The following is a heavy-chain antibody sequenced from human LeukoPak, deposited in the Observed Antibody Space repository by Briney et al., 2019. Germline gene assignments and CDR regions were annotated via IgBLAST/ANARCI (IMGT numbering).Heavy chain of an antibody. J-gene: IGHJ4*02. V-gene: IGHV4-59*01. Sequence: PSETLSLTCTVSGGSISSYYWSWIRQPPGKGLEWIGYIYYSRSTNYNPSLKSRVTISVDTSKNQFSLKLSSVTAADTAVYYCARSSRWLVHDYWGQGTLVTVSS. D-gene: IGHD6-19*01. CDR2: IYYSRST. CDR3: ARSSRWLVHDY. CDR1: GGSISSYY.